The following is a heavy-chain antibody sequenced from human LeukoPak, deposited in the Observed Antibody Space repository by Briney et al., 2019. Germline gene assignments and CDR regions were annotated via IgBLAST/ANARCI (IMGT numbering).Heavy chain of an antibody. J-gene: IGHJ4*02. CDR2: ISAYNGNT. CDR3: ARSVGATTSSYFDY. V-gene: IGHV1-18*01. D-gene: IGHD1-26*01. CDR1: GGTFSNYA. Sequence: ASVKVSCKASGGTFSNYAITWVRQAPGQGLEWMGWISAYNGNTNYAQKLQGRVTMTTDTSTSTAYMELRSLRSDDTAVYYCARSVGATTSSYFDYWGQGTLVTVSS.